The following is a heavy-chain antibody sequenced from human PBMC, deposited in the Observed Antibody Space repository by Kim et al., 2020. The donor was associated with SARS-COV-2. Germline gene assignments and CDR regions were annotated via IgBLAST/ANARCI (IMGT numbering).Heavy chain of an antibody. Sequence: ASVKVSCKASGYTFGNFGITWVRQAPGQGLQWMGWINTYNGETNYAQKLQGRVTMTTDTSTSTAYMDLRSLRSDDTAVYYCARGPGYCSGGSCYGSYFDYWGQGTLVSVSS. CDR2: INTYNGET. J-gene: IGHJ4*02. CDR3: ARGPGYCSGGSCYGSYFDY. CDR1: GYTFGNFG. V-gene: IGHV1-18*01. D-gene: IGHD2-15*01.